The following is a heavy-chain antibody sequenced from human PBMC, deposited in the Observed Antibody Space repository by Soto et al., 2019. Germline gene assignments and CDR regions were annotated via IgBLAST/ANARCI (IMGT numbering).Heavy chain of an antibody. CDR1: GDSITSGNW. J-gene: IGHJ5*02. CDR3: ARWFCIGNGCNSRWFDP. D-gene: IGHD6-19*01. V-gene: IGHV4-4*02. Sequence: SETLSLTCAVSGDSITSGNWWSWVRQAPGKGLEWIGEINHTGGITNYNPSLKSRVNISLDKSKNQFSLKLNSVTAAGTAVYYCARWFCIGNGCNSRWFDPWGQGTQVTVSS. CDR2: INHTGGIT.